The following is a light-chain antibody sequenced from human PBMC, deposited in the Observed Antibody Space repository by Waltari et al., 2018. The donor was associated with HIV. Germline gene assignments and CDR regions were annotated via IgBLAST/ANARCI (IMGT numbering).Light chain of an antibody. CDR2: KDI. CDR1: ALPKKY. J-gene: IGLJ3*02. Sequence: SYDLTQTPSVSVSPGQTARINCSRGALPKKYSSWYRQKAGQAPMLLIFKDIERPSGIPEGISGSGSGTGVTLTISDVQAEDEGDYFCQSTDYDGTWVFGGGTKLTVL. CDR3: QSTDYDGTWV. V-gene: IGLV3-25*03.